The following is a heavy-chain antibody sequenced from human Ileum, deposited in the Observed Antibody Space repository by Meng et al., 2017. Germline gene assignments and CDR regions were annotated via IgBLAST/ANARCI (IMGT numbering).Heavy chain of an antibody. CDR1: GGSMRSGDNY. J-gene: IGHJ4*02. D-gene: IGHD3-22*01. V-gene: IGHV4-30-4*01. Sequence: QVQLQESGPVLVNPSQTLSLTCSVSGGSMRSGDNYWSWIRQPPGKGLEWIGYIYYSGSTYYNPSLKSRLTISVDTSKNQFSLKLSSVTAADTAVYYCARDRDSSGYYPYWGQGTLVTVSS. CDR3: ARDRDSSGYYPY. CDR2: IYYSGST.